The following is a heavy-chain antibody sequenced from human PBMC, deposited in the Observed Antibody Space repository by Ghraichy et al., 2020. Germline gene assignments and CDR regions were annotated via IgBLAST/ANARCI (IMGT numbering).Heavy chain of an antibody. J-gene: IGHJ5*02. Sequence: SGPTLVKPTQTLTLTCTFSGFSLSTSGVGVGWIRQPPGKALEWLALIYWDDDKRYSPSLKSRLSITKDTSKNQVVLTMTNMDPVDTATYYCAHSTFTRWSGLVWFDPWGQGTLVTVSS. CDR2: IYWDDDK. CDR1: GFSLSTSGVG. CDR3: AHSTFTRWSGLVWFDP. D-gene: IGHD6-13*01. V-gene: IGHV2-5*02.